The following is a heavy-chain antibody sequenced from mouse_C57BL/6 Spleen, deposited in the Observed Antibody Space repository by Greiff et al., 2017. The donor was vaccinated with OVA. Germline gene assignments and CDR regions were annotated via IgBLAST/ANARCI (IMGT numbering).Heavy chain of an antibody. Sequence: QVQLQQSGPELVKPGASVKISCKASGYSFTSYYIHWVKQRPGQGLEWIGWIYPGSGNTKYNEKFKGKATLTADTSSSTAYMQLSSLTSEDSAVYYCARGEYYYGSYFDYWGQGTTLTVSS. CDR2: IYPGSGNT. J-gene: IGHJ2*01. CDR1: GYSFTSYY. CDR3: ARGEYYYGSYFDY. D-gene: IGHD1-1*01. V-gene: IGHV1-66*01.